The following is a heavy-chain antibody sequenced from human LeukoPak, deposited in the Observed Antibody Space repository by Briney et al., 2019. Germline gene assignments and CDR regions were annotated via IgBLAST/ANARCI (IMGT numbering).Heavy chain of an antibody. V-gene: IGHV3-30-3*02. CDR3: AKRMTTRRDFQH. Sequence: GGSLRLSCAASGFTFSSYAMHWVRQAPGKGLEWVAVISYDGSNKYYADSVKGRFTISRDNSKNTLYLQMNSLRAEDTAVYYCAKRMTTRRDFQHWGQGTLVTVSS. CDR2: ISYDGSNK. D-gene: IGHD4-11*01. CDR1: GFTFSSYA. J-gene: IGHJ1*01.